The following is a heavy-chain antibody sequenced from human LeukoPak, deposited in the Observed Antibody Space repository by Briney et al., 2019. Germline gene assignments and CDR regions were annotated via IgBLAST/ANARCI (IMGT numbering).Heavy chain of an antibody. V-gene: IGHV1-69*13. D-gene: IGHD3-22*01. Sequence: GASVKVSCKASGGTFSSYAISWVRQAPGQGLEWMGGIIPIFGTANYAQKFQGRVTITADESTSTAYMELSSLRSEDTAVYYCARSRSRYYYDSSGYYHERGTLYNWFDPSGQGTLVTVSS. CDR3: ARSRSRYYYDSSGYYHERGTLYNWFDP. CDR2: IIPIFGTA. J-gene: IGHJ5*02. CDR1: GGTFSSYA.